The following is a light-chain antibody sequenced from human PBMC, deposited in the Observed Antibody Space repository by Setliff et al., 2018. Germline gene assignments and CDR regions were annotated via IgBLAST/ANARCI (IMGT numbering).Light chain of an antibody. CDR1: NRDVGGYDY. Sequence: QSVLTQPAAVSGSPGQSITIPCAGTNRDVGGYDYVSWYQQHPGKAPKLIIYDVTGRPSGVSDRFSGSKSGNTASLTISGLQAEDEADYYCSSYTNSNTYVFGTGTKVTVL. J-gene: IGLJ1*01. V-gene: IGLV2-14*03. CDR3: SSYTNSNTYV. CDR2: DVT.